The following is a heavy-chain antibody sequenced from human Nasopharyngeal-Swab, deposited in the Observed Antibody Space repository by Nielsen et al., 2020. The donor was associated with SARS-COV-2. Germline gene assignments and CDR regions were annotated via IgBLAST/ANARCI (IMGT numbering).Heavy chain of an antibody. CDR1: GGTFSSYA. D-gene: IGHD1-26*01. CDR2: IIPIFGTA. V-gene: IGHV1-69*13. CDR3: AREGGSGSDFGWFDP. J-gene: IGHJ5*02. Sequence: SVKASSKASGGTFSSYAISWMRQAPGQGLEWMGGIIPIFGTANYPQKFQGRVTITVDESTSTAYMELNSLRSEDTAVYFCAREGGSGSDFGWFDPWGQGTLVTVSS.